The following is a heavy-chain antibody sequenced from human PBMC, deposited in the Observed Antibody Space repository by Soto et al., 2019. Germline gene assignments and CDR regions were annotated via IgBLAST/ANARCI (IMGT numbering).Heavy chain of an antibody. CDR2: IIPMFGPA. D-gene: IGHD6-13*01. CDR1: GGTFSSYA. CDR3: GRDPPYSSSWYGGWFDP. V-gene: IGHV1-69*06. Sequence: VQLVQSGAEVKKPGSSVKVSCKASGGTFSSYAISWVRQAPGQGLEWMGGIIPMFGPANYAQKFQGRVTITADKSTSTVYMELSSPRSEDTAVYYCGRDPPYSSSWYGGWFDPWGQGTPVTVSS. J-gene: IGHJ5*02.